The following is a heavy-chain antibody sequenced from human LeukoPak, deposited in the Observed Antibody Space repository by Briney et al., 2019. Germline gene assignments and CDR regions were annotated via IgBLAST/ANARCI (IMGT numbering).Heavy chain of an antibody. CDR3: ARSRSGYYEDY. CDR1: GFTFSSYA. CDR2: ISGSGGST. J-gene: IGHJ4*02. Sequence: GGSLRLSCAASGFTFSSYAMSWVRQAPGKGLERVSAISGSGGSTYYADSVKGRFTISRDNAKNSLSLQVNSLRAEDTAVYYCARSRSGYYEDYWGQGTLVTVSS. D-gene: IGHD3-22*01. V-gene: IGHV3-23*01.